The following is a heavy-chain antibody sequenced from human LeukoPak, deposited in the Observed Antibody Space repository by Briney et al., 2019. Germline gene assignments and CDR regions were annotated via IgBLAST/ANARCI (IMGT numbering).Heavy chain of an antibody. V-gene: IGHV3-74*01. J-gene: IGHJ5*02. CDR2: INSDGSST. Sequence: GGSLRLSCAASGFTFSSYWMHWVRQAPGKGLVWVSRINSDGSSTSYADSVKGRFTISRDNAKNTLYLQMNSLRAEDTAVYYCARDPRHSSGPGSNWLDPWGQGTLVTVSS. CDR1: GFTFSSYW. D-gene: IGHD6-19*01. CDR3: ARDPRHSSGPGSNWLDP.